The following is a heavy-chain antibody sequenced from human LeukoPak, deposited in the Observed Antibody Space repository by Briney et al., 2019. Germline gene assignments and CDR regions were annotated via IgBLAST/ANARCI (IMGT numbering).Heavy chain of an antibody. J-gene: IGHJ4*02. CDR2: IKHSGST. Sequence: SETLSLTCAVYGGSFSGYYWSWIRQPPGKGLEWIGEIKHSGSTNYNPSLKSRVTISVDTSKNQFSLKLSSVTAADTAVYYCAAYCGGDCFSFDYWGQGTLVTVSS. CDR3: AAYCGGDCFSFDY. CDR1: GGSFSGYY. D-gene: IGHD2-21*02. V-gene: IGHV4-34*01.